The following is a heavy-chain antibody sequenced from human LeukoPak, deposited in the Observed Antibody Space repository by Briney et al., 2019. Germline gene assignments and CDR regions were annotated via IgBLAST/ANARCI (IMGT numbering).Heavy chain of an antibody. CDR2: IKQDGSEK. Sequence: PGGSLRLSCAASGFTFSSYWMSWVRQAPGKGLEWVANIKQDGSEKYYVDSVKGRFTISRDNAKNSLYLQMNSLRAEDTAVYYCARRISDGSSWPYYYYYYYMDVWGKGTTVTISS. CDR1: GFTFSSYW. D-gene: IGHD6-13*01. J-gene: IGHJ6*03. V-gene: IGHV3-7*01. CDR3: ARRISDGSSWPYYYYYYYMDV.